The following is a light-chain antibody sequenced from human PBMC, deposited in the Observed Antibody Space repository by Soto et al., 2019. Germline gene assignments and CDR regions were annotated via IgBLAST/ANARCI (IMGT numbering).Light chain of an antibody. Sequence: DIQMTQSPSTLSASVGDRVTITCRASQSVSTWLAWYQQRPGKPPKLLIYDASSLQSGVPSKFSGGGSRTEFTLTISSLQSEDFAVYCCQQYNNWPPTLGQGTKVDIK. J-gene: IGKJ1*01. CDR3: QQYNNWPPT. CDR2: DAS. V-gene: IGKV1-5*01. CDR1: QSVSTW.